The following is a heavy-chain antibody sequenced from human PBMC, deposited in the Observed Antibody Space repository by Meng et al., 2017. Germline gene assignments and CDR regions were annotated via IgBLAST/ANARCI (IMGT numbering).Heavy chain of an antibody. CDR2: INPNRGGT. Sequence: ASVKVSCKASGYTFTGYYMHWVRQAPGQGLEWMGWINPNRGGTNYAQKFQGRVTMTRDTSISTAYMELSRLRSDDTAVYYCARPFGPHWFDPWGQGTLVTVSS. V-gene: IGHV1-2*02. CDR1: GYTFTGYY. J-gene: IGHJ5*02. D-gene: IGHD2/OR15-2a*01. CDR3: ARPFGPHWFDP.